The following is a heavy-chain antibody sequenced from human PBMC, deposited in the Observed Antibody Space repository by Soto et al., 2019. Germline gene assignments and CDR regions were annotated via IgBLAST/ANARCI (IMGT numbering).Heavy chain of an antibody. V-gene: IGHV2-26*01. Sequence: QVTLKESGPVLVKPTETLTLTCTVSGFSLSNARMGVSWIRQPPGKALEWLAHIFSNDEKSYSTSLKSRLTISKNTSKSQVVLTMTNMDPVDTATYYCARIRGVVKAYSYYGMDVWGQGTTVTVSS. CDR3: ARIRGVVKAYSYYGMDV. CDR1: GFSLSNARMG. D-gene: IGHD3-3*01. J-gene: IGHJ6*02. CDR2: IFSNDEK.